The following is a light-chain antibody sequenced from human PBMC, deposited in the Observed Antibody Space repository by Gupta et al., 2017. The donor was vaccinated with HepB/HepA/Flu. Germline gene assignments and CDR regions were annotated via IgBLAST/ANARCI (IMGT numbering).Light chain of an antibody. CDR3: QQYNNWLT. Sequence: IVMALSPATLSVSTGERATRSCRASQSVSRKLAWYQQKLGQAPRLLIYGASTRATGIPARFSGSGSGTEFTLTISSLQSEDFAVYYCQQYNNWLTFGGGTKVEI. CDR1: QSVSRK. V-gene: IGKV3-15*01. CDR2: GAS. J-gene: IGKJ4*01.